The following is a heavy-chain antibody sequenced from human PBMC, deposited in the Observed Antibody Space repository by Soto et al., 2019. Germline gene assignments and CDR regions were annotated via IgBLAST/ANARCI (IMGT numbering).Heavy chain of an antibody. D-gene: IGHD2-15*01. V-gene: IGHV3-21*01. J-gene: IGHJ4*02. CDR1: GFTFSSYT. Sequence: GGSLRLSCAASGFTFSSYTMNWVRQAPGKGLEWVSSISSSSYIYYADSVKGRFTISRDNAKNSLYLQMNSLRAEDTAVYYCARDLEDCSGGSCYSRGDRSFDYWGQGTLVTVSS. CDR3: ARDLEDCSGGSCYSRGDRSFDY. CDR2: ISSSSYI.